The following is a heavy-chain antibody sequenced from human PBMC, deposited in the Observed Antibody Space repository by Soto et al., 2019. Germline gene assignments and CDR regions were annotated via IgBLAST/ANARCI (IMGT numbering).Heavy chain of an antibody. CDR1: WLTFIDSA. Sequence: PGGPLRLSGAASWLTFIDSAVHWVRQSSGKGLEWVGRIRSKANNYATAYDESVKGRFTISRDDSKNTAYLQMNSLKIEDTAVYYCTSSEDCTKGVCDYWGQGTLVTVSS. CDR2: IRSKANNYAT. D-gene: IGHD2-8*01. V-gene: IGHV3-73*01. J-gene: IGHJ4*02. CDR3: TSSEDCTKGVCDY.